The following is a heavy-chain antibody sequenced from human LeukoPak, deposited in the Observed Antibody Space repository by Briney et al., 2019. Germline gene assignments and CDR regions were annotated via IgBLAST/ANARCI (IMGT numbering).Heavy chain of an antibody. CDR2: IKSKTDGGTT. CDR1: GFTFSGSA. Sequence: PGGSLRLSCAASGFTFSGSAMHWVRQAPGKGLEWVGRIKSKTDGGTTDYAAPVKGRFTISRDDSKNTLYLQMNSLKTEDTAVYYCTTPEEGYFDYWGQGTLVTVSS. V-gene: IGHV3-15*01. J-gene: IGHJ4*02. CDR3: TTPEEGYFDY.